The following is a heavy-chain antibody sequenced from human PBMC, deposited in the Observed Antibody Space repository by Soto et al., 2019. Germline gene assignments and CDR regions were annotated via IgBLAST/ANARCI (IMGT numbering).Heavy chain of an antibody. J-gene: IGHJ4*02. CDR2: INPSGGST. CDR3: ARTLTPIPSFDY. V-gene: IGHV1-46*01. Sequence: GASLKVCCQGSGYTFTRYHIHWGRHAPGQGLEWMGIINPSGGSTSYAQKFQGRVTMTRDTSTSTVYMELSSLRSEDTAVYYCARTLTPIPSFDYWGQGTLVTVSS. CDR1: GYTFTRYH.